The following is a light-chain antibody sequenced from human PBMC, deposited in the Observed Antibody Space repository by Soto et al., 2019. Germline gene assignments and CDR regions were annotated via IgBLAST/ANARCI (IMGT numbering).Light chain of an antibody. J-gene: IGLJ1*01. CDR2: AVS. CDR1: ASDVGGYNY. V-gene: IGLV2-14*01. Sequence: QSALTQPASVSGSPGQSITISCTGTASDVGGYNYVSWYQQHPGKAPKLMIHAVSNRPSGISSRFSGSKSGNTASLTISGLQSEDEADYFCCSYTSRTTYVFGTGTQVSVL. CDR3: CSYTSRTTYV.